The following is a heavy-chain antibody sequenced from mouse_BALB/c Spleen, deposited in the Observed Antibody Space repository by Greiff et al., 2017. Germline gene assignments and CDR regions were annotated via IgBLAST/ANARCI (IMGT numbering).Heavy chain of an antibody. J-gene: IGHJ4*01. Sequence: QQSGAELVKPGASVKLSCTASGFNIKDTYMHWVKQRPEQGLEWIGRIDPANGNTKYDPKFQGKATITADTSSNTAYLQLSSLTSEDTAVYYCARGAYDYDAEGYYAMDYWGQGTSVTVSS. CDR2: IDPANGNT. D-gene: IGHD2-4*01. CDR3: ARGAYDYDAEGYYAMDY. V-gene: IGHV14-3*02. CDR1: GFNIKDTY.